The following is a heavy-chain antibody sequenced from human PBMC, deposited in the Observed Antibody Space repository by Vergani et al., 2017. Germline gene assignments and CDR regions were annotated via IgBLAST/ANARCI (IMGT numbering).Heavy chain of an antibody. CDR3: ARAVGFWSGYYYYYGMDV. CDR1: GGSISSYY. J-gene: IGHJ6*02. D-gene: IGHD3-3*01. Sequence: QVQLQESGPGLVKPSETLSLTCTVSGGSISSYYWSWIRQPPGKGLEWIGYIYYSGSTNYNPSLKSRVTISVDTSKNQFSLKLSSVTAAYTAVYYCARAVGFWSGYYYYYGMDVWGQGTTVTVSS. CDR2: IYYSGST. V-gene: IGHV4-59*01.